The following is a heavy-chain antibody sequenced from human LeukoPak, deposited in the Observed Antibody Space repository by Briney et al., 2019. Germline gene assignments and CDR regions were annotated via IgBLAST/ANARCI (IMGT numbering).Heavy chain of an antibody. CDR1: GFTFDDYG. D-gene: IGHD3-22*01. Sequence: GGSLRLSCAASGFTFDDYGMSWVRQAPGKGLEWVSGINWNGGSTGYADSVKGRFTISRGNAKNSLYLQMNSLRAEDTALYYCARTQDYYDSSGYYYGGRDTYYFDYWGQGTLVTVSS. CDR3: ARTQDYYDSSGYYYGGRDTYYFDY. V-gene: IGHV3-20*04. J-gene: IGHJ4*02. CDR2: INWNGGST.